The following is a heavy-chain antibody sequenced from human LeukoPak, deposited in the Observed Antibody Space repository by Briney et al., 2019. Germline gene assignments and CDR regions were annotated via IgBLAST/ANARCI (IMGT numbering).Heavy chain of an antibody. CDR3: ARVPRGSYYFDY. CDR2: INSDGSST. J-gene: IGHJ4*02. Sequence: GGSLRLSCAASGFTFSSYWMHWVRPAPGKGLVWVSRINSDGSSTSYADSVKGRFTISRDNAKNTLYLQMNSLRAEDTAVYYCARVPRGSYYFDYWGQGTLVTVSS. V-gene: IGHV3-74*01. CDR1: GFTFSSYW. D-gene: IGHD1-26*01.